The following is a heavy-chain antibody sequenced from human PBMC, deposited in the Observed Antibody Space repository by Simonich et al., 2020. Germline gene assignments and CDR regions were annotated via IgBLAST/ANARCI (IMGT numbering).Heavy chain of an antibody. J-gene: IGHJ5*02. Sequence: QVQLQQWGAGLLKPSETLSLTCAVYGGSFSGYYWSWIRHPPGKGRGGIEEINHSGTPNYNRAPKSGVTITVDTSKNQFSLKLSSGTAADTAVYYCARCGLVNYDILTGYHNWFDPWGQGTLVTVSS. V-gene: IGHV4-34*01. CDR1: GGSFSGYY. CDR3: ARCGLVNYDILTGYHNWFDP. CDR2: INHSGTP. D-gene: IGHD3-9*01.